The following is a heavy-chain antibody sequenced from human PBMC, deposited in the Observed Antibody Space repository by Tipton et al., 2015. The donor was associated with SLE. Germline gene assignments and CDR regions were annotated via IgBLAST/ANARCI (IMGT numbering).Heavy chain of an antibody. CDR1: GFIFSNYR. CDR3: AGEGIAVAGSHYYYGMDV. D-gene: IGHD6-13*01. V-gene: IGHV3-53*01. J-gene: IGHJ6*02. CDR2: IYAGGAT. Sequence: SLRLSCTTSGFIFSNYRMSWVRQAPGKGLEWVSVIYAGGATYYADSVKGRFTISRDNSKNTLYLQINSLRAEDTAVYYCAGEGIAVAGSHYYYGMDVWGQGTTVTVSS.